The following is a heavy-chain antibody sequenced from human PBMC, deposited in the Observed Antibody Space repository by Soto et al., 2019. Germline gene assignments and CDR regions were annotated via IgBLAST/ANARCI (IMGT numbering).Heavy chain of an antibody. D-gene: IGHD3-10*01. CDR3: ARLEYYGSGSYLFYMDV. V-gene: IGHV5-10-1*01. CDR1: GYSFTSYC. CDR2: IDPSDSYT. J-gene: IGHJ6*03. Sequence: GESLKISCKGSGYSFTSYCISWVRQMPGKGLEWMGRIDPSDSYTNYSPSFQGHVTISADKSISTAYLQWSSLKASDTAMYYCARLEYYGSGSYLFYMDVWGKGTTVTVSS.